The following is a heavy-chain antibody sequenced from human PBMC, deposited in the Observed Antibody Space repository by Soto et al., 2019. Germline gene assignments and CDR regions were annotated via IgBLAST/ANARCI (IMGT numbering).Heavy chain of an antibody. Sequence: QVQLVQSGAEVKKPGSSVKVSSKASGGTFSSYMISWVRQAPGQGLEWMGRIIPIVGIANYAQRFQGRVTITADKSTSTAYMEMSSLRSEDTAVYYCERGGVAGFDPWGLGTLVTVSS. D-gene: IGHD6-19*01. J-gene: IGHJ5*02. V-gene: IGHV1-69*02. CDR3: ERGGVAGFDP. CDR2: IIPIVGIA. CDR1: GGTFSSYM.